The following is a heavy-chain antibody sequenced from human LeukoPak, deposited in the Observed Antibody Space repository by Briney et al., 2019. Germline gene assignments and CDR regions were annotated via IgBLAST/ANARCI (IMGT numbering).Heavy chain of an antibody. Sequence: GRSLRLSRAASGFTFSSYAMHWVRQAPGKGLEWVAVISYDGSNKYYADSVKGRFTISRDNSKNTLYLQMNSLRAEDTAVYYCARDAGSRGMDVWGQGTTVTVSS. V-gene: IGHV3-30-3*01. CDR2: ISYDGSNK. J-gene: IGHJ6*02. CDR1: GFTFSSYA. CDR3: ARDAGSRGMDV.